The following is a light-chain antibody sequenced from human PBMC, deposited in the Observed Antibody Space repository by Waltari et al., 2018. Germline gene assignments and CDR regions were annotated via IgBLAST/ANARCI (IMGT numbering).Light chain of an antibody. V-gene: IGKV3-11*01. Sequence: EIVLTQSPGTLSLSPGERATLSCTDSHSVSSYLGWYQQRPGQAPSLLIFDVSKRATGTPAMFRGSGSGTDFTLTITSLEPEDFAVYYCQQRSSWPLTFGGGTKVEIK. J-gene: IGKJ4*01. CDR1: HSVSSY. CDR2: DVS. CDR3: QQRSSWPLT.